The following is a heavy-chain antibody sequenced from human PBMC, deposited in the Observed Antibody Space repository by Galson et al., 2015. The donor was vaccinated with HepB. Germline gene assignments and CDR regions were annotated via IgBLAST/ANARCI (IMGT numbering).Heavy chain of an antibody. CDR2: IWYDGSNK. J-gene: IGHJ3*02. CDR1: GFTFSRYG. CDR3: ARGKYYYDSSGYSDAFDI. D-gene: IGHD3-22*01. V-gene: IGHV3-33*01. Sequence: SLRLSCAASGFTFSRYGMHWVRQAPGKGLEWVAVIWYDGSNKYYADSVKGRFTISRDNSKNTLYLQMNSLRAEDTAVYYCARGKYYYDSSGYSDAFDIWGQGTMVTVSS.